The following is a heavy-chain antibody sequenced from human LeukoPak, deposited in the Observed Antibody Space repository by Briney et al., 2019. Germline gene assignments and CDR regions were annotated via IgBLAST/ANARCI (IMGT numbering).Heavy chain of an antibody. CDR1: GNYW. V-gene: IGHV3-74*01. J-gene: IGHJ4*02. D-gene: IGHD2/OR15-2a*01. Sequence: PGGSLRLSCAASGNYWMHWVRQVPGKGLVWVSHINSDGSWTSYADSVMGRFTISKDNAKNTVYLQMNSLRAEDTAVYYCVSFYETYWGRGTLVTVPS. CDR2: INSDGSWT. CDR3: VSFYETY.